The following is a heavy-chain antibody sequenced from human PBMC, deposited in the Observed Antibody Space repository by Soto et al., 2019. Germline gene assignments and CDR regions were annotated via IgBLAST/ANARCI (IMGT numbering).Heavy chain of an antibody. J-gene: IGHJ4*02. CDR2: LSNDGRDQ. D-gene: IGHD4-17*01. CDR3: AKDRAYGAASYYLDY. Sequence: GGSLRLSCAASGFTFTDYGMHWVRQAPGKRLEWVAVLSNDGRDQHSADSVKGRFAISRDNSKNTLYLQMNGLRAEDTAIYYCAKDRAYGAASYYLDYWGQGTLVTV. V-gene: IGHV3-30*18. CDR1: GFTFTDYG.